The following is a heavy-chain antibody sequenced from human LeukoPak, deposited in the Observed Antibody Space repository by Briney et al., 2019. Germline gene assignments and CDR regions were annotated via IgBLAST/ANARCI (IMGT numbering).Heavy chain of an antibody. CDR1: GFTFDDYA. J-gene: IGHJ4*02. CDR3: AKDIAAAGPYYFDH. D-gene: IGHD6-13*01. Sequence: GGSLRLSCAASGFTFDDYAMHWIQQAPGKGLEWVSGVSWNSGRIGYADSVKGRFTISRDNAKNSLYLQMNSLRTEDTALYYCAKDIAAAGPYYFDHWGQGTLVTVSS. CDR2: VSWNSGRI. V-gene: IGHV3-9*01.